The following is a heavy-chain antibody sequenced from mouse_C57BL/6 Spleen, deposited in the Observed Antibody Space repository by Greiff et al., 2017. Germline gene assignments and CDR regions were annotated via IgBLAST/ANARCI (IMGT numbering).Heavy chain of an antibody. CDR3: ASSTMVTTGFAY. V-gene: IGHV5-6*02. CDR1: GFTFSSYG. D-gene: IGHD2-2*01. CDR2: ISSGGSYT. Sequence: DVKLVESGGDLVKPGGSLKLSCAASGFTFSSYGMSWVRQTPDKRLEWVATISSGGSYTYYPDSVKGRFTISRDNAKNTLYLQMSSLKSEDTAMYYCASSTMVTTGFAYWGQGTLVTVSA. J-gene: IGHJ3*01.